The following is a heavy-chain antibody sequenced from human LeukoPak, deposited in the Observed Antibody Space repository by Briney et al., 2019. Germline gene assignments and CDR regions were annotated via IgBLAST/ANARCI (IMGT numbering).Heavy chain of an antibody. Sequence: GGSLRLSCAASGFTVSSNYMSWVRQAPGKGLEWVSFMYRGDRTYYADSVKGRFTMSRDDMKKTVYLQMDSLRAEDTAVYYCASSHCTAGSCNWFDPWGRGTLVTVSP. D-gene: IGHD2-8*02. V-gene: IGHV3-66*01. CDR2: MYRGDRT. J-gene: IGHJ5*02. CDR1: GFTVSSNY. CDR3: ASSHCTAGSCNWFDP.